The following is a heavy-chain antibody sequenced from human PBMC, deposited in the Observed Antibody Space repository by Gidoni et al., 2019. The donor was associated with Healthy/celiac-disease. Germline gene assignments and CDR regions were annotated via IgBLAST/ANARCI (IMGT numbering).Heavy chain of an antibody. CDR3: ARCYCTNGVCPPPDY. J-gene: IGHJ4*02. D-gene: IGHD2-8*01. CDR2: INPNSGGT. Sequence: PLVQSGAEVQTPGASVTVSCKASGYPFTGYYMHWVQQAPGQGLEWMGWINPNSGGTNYAQKFQGWVTMTRDTSISTAYMELSRLRSDDTAVYYCARCYCTNGVCPPPDYWGQGTLVTVSS. CDR1: GYPFTGYY. V-gene: IGHV1-2*04.